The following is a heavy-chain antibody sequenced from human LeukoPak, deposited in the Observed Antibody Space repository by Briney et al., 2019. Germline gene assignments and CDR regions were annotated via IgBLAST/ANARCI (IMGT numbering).Heavy chain of an antibody. Sequence: ASVKVSCKASGYTFTSYGIIWVRQAPGQGLEWMGWITTYNGNTSYARKFQDRVTVTTDTSTSTAYMELRSLRSDDTAVYFCARGELAFCSATTCYSSFDYWGQGTLVTVSS. J-gene: IGHJ4*02. CDR1: GYTFTSYG. D-gene: IGHD2-2*02. CDR3: ARGELAFCSATTCYSSFDY. V-gene: IGHV1-18*01. CDR2: ITTYNGNT.